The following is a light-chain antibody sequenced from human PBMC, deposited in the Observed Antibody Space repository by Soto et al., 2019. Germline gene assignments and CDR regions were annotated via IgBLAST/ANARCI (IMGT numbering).Light chain of an antibody. CDR1: SSDVGGYNR. CDR2: DVS. Sequence: QSALTQPPSVSGSPGQSVTISCTGTSSDVGGYNRVSWYQQPPGKAPKLLIYDVSNRPSGGSTRFSGSKSGNTASLTISGLQAEDEAAYSCTSYATGSAYVFGPGTKVTVL. J-gene: IGLJ1*01. CDR3: TSYATGSAYV. V-gene: IGLV2-18*02.